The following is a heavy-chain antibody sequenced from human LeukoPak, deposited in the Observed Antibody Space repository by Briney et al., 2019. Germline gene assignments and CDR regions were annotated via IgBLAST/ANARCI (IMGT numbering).Heavy chain of an antibody. D-gene: IGHD1-26*01. CDR3: AKGRREQPFDY. Sequence: GGSLRLSCAASGFTFSSYAMSWVRQAPGKGLEWVSSISSSGGSTYYADSVKGRFTISRDNSKNTLYLQMNSLRAEDTAVYYCAKGRREQPFDYWGQETLVTVSS. CDR1: GFTFSSYA. J-gene: IGHJ4*02. CDR2: ISSSGGST. V-gene: IGHV3-23*01.